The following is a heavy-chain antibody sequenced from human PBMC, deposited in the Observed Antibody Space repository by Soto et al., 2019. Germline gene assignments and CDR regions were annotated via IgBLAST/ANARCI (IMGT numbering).Heavy chain of an antibody. CDR2: IYYSGST. V-gene: IGHV4-30-4*01. J-gene: IGHJ5*02. CDR3: ARVRTYNWFDP. CDR1: GCSISSGDYY. Sequence: SETLSLTCTVAGCSISSGDYYWSWNRQPPGKGLEWIGYIYYSGSTYYNPSLKSRVTISVDTSKNQFSLKLSSVTAADTAVYYCARVRTYNWFDPWGQGTLVTVSS.